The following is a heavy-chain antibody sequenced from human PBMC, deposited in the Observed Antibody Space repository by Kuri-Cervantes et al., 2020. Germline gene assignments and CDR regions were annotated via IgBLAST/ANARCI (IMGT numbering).Heavy chain of an antibody. Sequence: ESLKISCAVYGGSFSGYYWSWIRQPPGKGLEWIGEINHSGSTNYNPSLKSRVTISVDTSKNQFSLKLSSVAAADTAVYYCVGPGDHFLWGQGTRVTGYS. V-gene: IGHV4-34*01. CDR3: VGPGDHFL. D-gene: IGHD2/OR15-2a*01. J-gene: IGHJ4*02. CDR1: GGSFSGYY. CDR2: INHSGST.